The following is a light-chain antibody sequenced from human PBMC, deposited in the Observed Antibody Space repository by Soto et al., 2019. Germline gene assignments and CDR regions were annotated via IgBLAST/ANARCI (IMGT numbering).Light chain of an antibody. Sequence: EIVLTQSPGTLSLSPGERATLSCRASQSFTSTSLAWYQQKPGQAPRLLIYDASNRATGIPARFSASGSGTDFTLTISCLETEELPVDYCQQRSKWPLTFGQGGKV. V-gene: IGKV3-11*01. J-gene: IGKJ1*01. CDR1: QSFTSTS. CDR2: DAS. CDR3: QQRSKWPLT.